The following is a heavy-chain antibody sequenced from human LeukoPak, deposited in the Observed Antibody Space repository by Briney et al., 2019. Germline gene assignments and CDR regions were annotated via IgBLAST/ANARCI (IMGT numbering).Heavy chain of an antibody. CDR1: GDSVTTYY. CDR2: INHSGST. D-gene: IGHD3-10*01. J-gene: IGHJ4*02. Sequence: SETLSLTCTVSGDSVTTYYWSWIRQPPGKGLEWIGEINHSGSTNYNPSLKSRVTISVDTSKNQFSLKLSSVTAADTAVYYRARSRTITMVRGVMTNWGQGTLVTVSS. V-gene: IGHV4-34*01. CDR3: ARSRTITMVRGVMTN.